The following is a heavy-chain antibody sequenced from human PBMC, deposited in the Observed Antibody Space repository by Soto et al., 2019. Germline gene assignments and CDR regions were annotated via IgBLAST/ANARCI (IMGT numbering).Heavy chain of an antibody. J-gene: IGHJ4*02. CDR3: ARDSPFAPGDY. CDR1: GFTFSSYG. V-gene: IGHV3-33*01. CDR2: FWFDGSSK. D-gene: IGHD3-3*02. Sequence: QAQLVESGGGVVQPRRSLRLSCAASGFTFSSYGMHWVRQAPGTGLEWVAVFWFDGSSKYYADSVKGRFTISRDNSKNTLYLQMNSLRDEDTGVYYSARDSPFAPGDYWGQGTLVTVSS.